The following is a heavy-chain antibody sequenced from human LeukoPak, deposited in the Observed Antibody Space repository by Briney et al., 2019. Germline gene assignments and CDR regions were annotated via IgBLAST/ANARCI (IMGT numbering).Heavy chain of an antibody. J-gene: IGHJ4*02. V-gene: IGHV3-30*18. CDR1: GFTFSSYG. CDR3: AKAKSVQPWESFDY. D-gene: IGHD1-26*01. CDR2: ISYDGSNK. Sequence: QSGGSLRLSCAASGFTFSSYGMHWVRQAPGKGLEWVAVISYDGSNKYYADSVKGRFTISRDNSKSTLYLQMDSLRAEDTALYYCAKAKSVQPWESFDYWGQGALVTVSS.